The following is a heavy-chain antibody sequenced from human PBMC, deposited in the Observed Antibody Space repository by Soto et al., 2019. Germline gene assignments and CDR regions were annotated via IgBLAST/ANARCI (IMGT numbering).Heavy chain of an antibody. CDR1: GGSITSRNYY. CDR3: ASLQVPGNFDH. D-gene: IGHD6-13*01. Sequence: PSETLSLTCTVSGGSITSRNYYWAWVRQPPGKGLEWIGNIYYSGETYYHSSFRSRLTVSVDTTKDQFSLKLRSLTAADTAMYYCASLQVPGNFDHGGQGTLVTVS. CDR2: IYYSGET. J-gene: IGHJ4*02. V-gene: IGHV4-39*01.